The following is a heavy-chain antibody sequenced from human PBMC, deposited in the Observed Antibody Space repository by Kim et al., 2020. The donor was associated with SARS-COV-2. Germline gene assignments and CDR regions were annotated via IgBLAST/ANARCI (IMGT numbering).Heavy chain of an antibody. D-gene: IGHD3-10*01. V-gene: IGHV5-10-1*01. J-gene: IGHJ4*02. CDR2: IDLSDSYT. Sequence: GESLKISCKGSGYSFTSYWISWVRQMPGKGLEWMGRIDLSDSYTNYSPSFQGHVTISVDKSIRTAYLQWSSLKASDTAIYYCARQDSSRVLRKTYGSRPFDYWGQGTLVTVSS. CDR1: GYSFTSYW. CDR3: ARQDSSRVLRKTYGSRPFDY.